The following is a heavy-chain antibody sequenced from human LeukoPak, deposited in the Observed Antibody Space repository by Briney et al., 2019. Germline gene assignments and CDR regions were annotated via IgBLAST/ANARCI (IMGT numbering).Heavy chain of an antibody. CDR3: ARDYYDSSGYYRPFDP. V-gene: IGHV1-3*01. Sequence: GASVKVSCKASGYTFTSYAMHWVRQAPGQRLEWMGWINAGNGNTKYSQKLQGRVTITRDTSASTAYMELSSLRSEDTAVYYCARDYYDSSGYYRPFDPWGQGTLVTVSS. CDR2: INAGNGNT. CDR1: GYTFTSYA. D-gene: IGHD3-22*01. J-gene: IGHJ5*02.